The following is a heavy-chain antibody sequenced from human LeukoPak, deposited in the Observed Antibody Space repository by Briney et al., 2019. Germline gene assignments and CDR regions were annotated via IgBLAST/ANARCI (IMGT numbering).Heavy chain of an antibody. CDR1: GGSISSSSYY. CDR2: IYTSGST. Sequence: PSETLSLTCTVSGGSISSSSYYWSWIRQPAGKGLEWIGRIYTSGSTNYNPSLKSRVTISVDTSKNQFSLKLSSVTAADTAVYYCAREGVGYGSGSPYYYYYMDVWGKGTTVTISS. CDR3: AREGVGYGSGSPYYYYYMDV. V-gene: IGHV4-61*02. J-gene: IGHJ6*03. D-gene: IGHD3-10*01.